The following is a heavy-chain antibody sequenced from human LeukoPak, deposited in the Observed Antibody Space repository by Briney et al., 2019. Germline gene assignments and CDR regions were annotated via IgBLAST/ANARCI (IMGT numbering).Heavy chain of an antibody. V-gene: IGHV1-18*01. CDR2: ISAYNGNT. J-gene: IGHJ4*02. CDR1: GYTFTSYG. Sequence: ASVKVSCKASGYTFTSYGISWVRQAPGQGLEWMGWISAYNGNTNYAQKLQGRVTMTTDTSTRTAYMELRSLRSDDTAVYYCARDYFGQQWHVWGSYRPTTYFDYWGQGTLVTVSS. CDR3: ARDYFGQQWHVWGSYRPTTYFDY. D-gene: IGHD3-16*02.